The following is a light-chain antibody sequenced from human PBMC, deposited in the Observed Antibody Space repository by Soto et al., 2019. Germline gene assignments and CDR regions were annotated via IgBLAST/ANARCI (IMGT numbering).Light chain of an antibody. J-gene: IGKJ1*01. CDR2: AES. V-gene: IGKV1-6*01. CDR1: QRLXND. CDR3: LQDYNYPLWT. Sequence: AIPVTQSPSSLSASVGDSVTITCRASQRLXNDFVWDEGKPGKAPKILSXAESSLQSGVPSRFRGSGSGKDFTLTISSLQPEDFSTSYCLQDYNYPLWTFGQGTKVDIK.